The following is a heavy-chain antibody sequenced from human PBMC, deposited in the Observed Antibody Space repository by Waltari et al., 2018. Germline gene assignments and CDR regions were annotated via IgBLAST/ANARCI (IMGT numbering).Heavy chain of an antibody. CDR1: GFTLSSYW. D-gene: IGHD7-27*01. CDR2: IKQDGSGK. J-gene: IGHJ1*01. V-gene: IGHV3-7*01. CDR3: ASLTAEYFQH. Sequence: EVQLVESGGGLVQRGGSLRLSCAASGFTLSSYWMSWVRQAPGKGLEWVANIKQDGSGKYYVDSVKGRFTISRDNAKNSLYLQMNSLRAEDTAVYYCASLTAEYFQHWGQGTLVTVSS.